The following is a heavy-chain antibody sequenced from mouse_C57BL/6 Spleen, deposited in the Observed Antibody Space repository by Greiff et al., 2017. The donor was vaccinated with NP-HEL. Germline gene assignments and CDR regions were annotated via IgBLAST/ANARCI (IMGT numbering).Heavy chain of an antibody. CDR1: GYSITSGYY. V-gene: IGHV3-6*01. CDR2: ISYDGSN. CDR3: ARGGFTTVVATGDYAMDY. J-gene: IGHJ4*01. D-gene: IGHD1-1*01. Sequence: EVQLQQSGPGLVKPSQSLSLTCSVTGYSITSGYYWNWIRQFPGNKLEWMGYISYDGSNNYNPSLKNRISITRDTSKNQFCLKLNSVTTEDTATYDCARGGFTTVVATGDYAMDYWGQGTSVTVSS.